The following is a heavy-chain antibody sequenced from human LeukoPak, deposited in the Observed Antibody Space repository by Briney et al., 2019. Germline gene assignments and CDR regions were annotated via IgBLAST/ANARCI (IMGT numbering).Heavy chain of an antibody. CDR2: INPNSGDT. D-gene: IGHD2-15*01. CDR1: GYTLTVYY. J-gene: IGHJ5*02. V-gene: IGHV1-2*06. CDR3: ARGYCSGGTCYLVENWFDP. Sequence: ASVKVSCKASGYTLTVYYMYWVRQAPGQGLEWMGRINPNSGDTDYAQNFQGRVTMTRDTSISTAYMELTNLRSDDTAVYYCARGYCSGGTCYLVENWFDPWGQGTLVTVSS.